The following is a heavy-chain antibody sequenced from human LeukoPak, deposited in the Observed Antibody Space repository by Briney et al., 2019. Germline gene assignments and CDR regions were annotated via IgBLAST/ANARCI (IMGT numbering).Heavy chain of an antibody. V-gene: IGHV4-30-4*07. D-gene: IGHD2-8*02. J-gene: IGHJ5*02. CDR1: GGSISSGGYS. Sequence: SETLSLTCAVSGGSISSGGYSWSWIRQPPGKGLEWIGYIYYSVNTYYSPSPKSRVTISVDTSKNQFSLKLSSVTAADTAVYYCARDGGVAPHNWFDPWGQGTLVTVSS. CDR3: ARDGGVAPHNWFDP. CDR2: IYYSVNT.